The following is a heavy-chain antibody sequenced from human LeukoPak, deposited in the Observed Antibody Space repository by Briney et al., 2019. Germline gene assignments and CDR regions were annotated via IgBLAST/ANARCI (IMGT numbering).Heavy chain of an antibody. D-gene: IGHD2-15*01. CDR2: IIPILGMA. V-gene: IGHV1-69*04. CDR3: AGGEGYCGGGSCYFGSGGFYCYYGLDV. J-gene: IGHJ6*02. CDR1: GGTFSSLG. Sequence: ASVKVSCKASGGTFSSLGLNWVRQAPGQGLEWMGRIIPILGMANYAQKFQDRVTITADRSTTTAYMELSSLRSEDTAVYYCAGGEGYCGGGSCYFGSGGFYCYYGLDVWGQGTTVTVSS.